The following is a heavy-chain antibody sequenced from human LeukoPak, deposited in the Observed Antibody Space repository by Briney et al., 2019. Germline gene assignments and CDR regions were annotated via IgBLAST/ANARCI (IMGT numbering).Heavy chain of an antibody. D-gene: IGHD4-17*01. CDR1: GGSISGSY. CDR2: MYNSGST. V-gene: IGHV4-59*01. CDR3: ARGIESYGDYGY. J-gene: IGHJ4*02. Sequence: SETLSLTCTVSGGSISGSYWSWIRQPPGKGLEWIAYMYNSGSTNYNPSLKSRVTISIDTSRNQFSLKLSSLTAADTAIYYCARGIESYGDYGYWGQGILVTVSS.